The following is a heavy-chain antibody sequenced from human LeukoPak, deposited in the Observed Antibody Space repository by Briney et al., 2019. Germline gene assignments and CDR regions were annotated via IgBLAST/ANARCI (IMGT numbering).Heavy chain of an antibody. Sequence: SETLSLTCTVSGGSISSGVYYWSWIRQHPGKGLEWIGYISYSGSTYYIPSLKSRITISVDTSKNQFSLKLSSVTAADTAVYYCASGLRYFDYWGQGTLVTVSS. D-gene: IGHD4-17*01. V-gene: IGHV4-31*03. CDR2: ISYSGST. CDR1: GGSISSGVYY. CDR3: ASGLRYFDY. J-gene: IGHJ4*02.